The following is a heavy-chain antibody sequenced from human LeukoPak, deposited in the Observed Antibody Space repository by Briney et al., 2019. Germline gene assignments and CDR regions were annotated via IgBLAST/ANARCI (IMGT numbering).Heavy chain of an antibody. J-gene: IGHJ4*02. CDR2: INHSGST. V-gene: IGHV4-39*07. Sequence: SETLSLTCTVSGGSISSSSYYWGWIRQPPGKGLEWIGEINHSGSTNYNPSLKSRVTISVDTSKNQFSLKLSSVTAADTAVYYCARLPRGDILTGYYGDYWGQGTLVTVSS. D-gene: IGHD3-9*01. CDR3: ARLPRGDILTGYYGDY. CDR1: GGSISSSSYY.